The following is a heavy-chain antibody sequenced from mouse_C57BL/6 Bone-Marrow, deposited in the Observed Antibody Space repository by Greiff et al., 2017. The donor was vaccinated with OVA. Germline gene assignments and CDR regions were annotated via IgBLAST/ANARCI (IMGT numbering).Heavy chain of an antibody. CDR3: ARPFYGNWSLDV. CDR1: GYAFTNYL. CDR2: INPGSGGT. V-gene: IGHV1-54*01. J-gene: IGHJ1*03. Sequence: VQLQQSGAELVRPGTSVKVSCKASGYAFTNYLIEWVKQRPGQGLEWIGVINPGSGGTKYNEPFKGKATMTADKSSSTAYMHITSLTSEDSAVYFCARPFYGNWSLDVWGTGTTVTVSS. D-gene: IGHD1-1*01.